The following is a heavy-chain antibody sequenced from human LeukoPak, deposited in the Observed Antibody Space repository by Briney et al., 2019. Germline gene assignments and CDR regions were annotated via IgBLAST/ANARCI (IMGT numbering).Heavy chain of an antibody. J-gene: IGHJ3*02. D-gene: IGHD2-21*02. V-gene: IGHV3-53*05. CDR3: ARAGLTYCGGDCYSDAFDI. Sequence: GGSLRLSCAASGFTVSSNYMSWVRQAPGKGLEWVSVIYSGGSTYYADSVKGRFTISRDNSKNTLYLQMNSLRAEDTAVYYCARAGLTYCGGDCYSDAFDIWGQGTMVTVSS. CDR1: GFTVSSNY. CDR2: IYSGGST.